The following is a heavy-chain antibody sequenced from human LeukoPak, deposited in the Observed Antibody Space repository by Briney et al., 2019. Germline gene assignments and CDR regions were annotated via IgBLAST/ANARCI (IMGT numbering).Heavy chain of an antibody. D-gene: IGHD2-15*01. CDR1: GLTFNKDW. J-gene: IGHJ4*02. Sequence: PGGSLRLSCAASGLTFNKDWMSWVRQTPGKGLEWVASIKDDGTKTYYVDSVKGRFTISRDNAKYSLFLQMNNLRAEDTAVYYCARDYSVGGSWDYWGQGTLVTVSS. CDR2: IKDDGTKT. CDR3: ARDYSVGGSWDY. V-gene: IGHV3-7*04.